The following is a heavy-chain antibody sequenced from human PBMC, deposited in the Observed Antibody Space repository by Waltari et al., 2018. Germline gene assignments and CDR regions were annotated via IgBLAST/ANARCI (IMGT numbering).Heavy chain of an antibody. D-gene: IGHD3-22*01. CDR2: ISPSSSTI. CDR3: VREYDSRGAGY. J-gene: IGHJ4*02. CDR1: GFPFSSYG. V-gene: IGHV3-48*04. Sequence: EGQLVGSGGGLVKRGGSRRLACSCSGFPFSSYGMNWVCQAPGNGLDWVSSISPSSSTITYADSMKGRFTISRDNAKNSLYLQMNSLRADDTAVYYCVREYDSRGAGYWGQGTLVTVSS.